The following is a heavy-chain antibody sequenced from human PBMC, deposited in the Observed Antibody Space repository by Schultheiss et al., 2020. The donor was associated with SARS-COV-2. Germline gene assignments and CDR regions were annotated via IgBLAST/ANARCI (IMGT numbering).Heavy chain of an antibody. J-gene: IGHJ4*02. CDR1: GFTFSTYG. D-gene: IGHD2-15*01. CDR3: ARSVIAATQADY. CDR2: INGRGDTM. Sequence: GGSLRLSCAASGFTFSTYGMNWVRQAPGEGPEWISYINGRGDTMYYTDSLKGRFTISRDNAKNSLYLQMNSLRAEDTAVYYCARSVIAATQADYWGQGTLVTVSS. V-gene: IGHV3-48*04.